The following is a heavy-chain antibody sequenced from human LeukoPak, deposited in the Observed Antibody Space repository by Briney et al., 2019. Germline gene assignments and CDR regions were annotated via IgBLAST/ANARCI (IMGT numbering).Heavy chain of an antibody. CDR1: GYTFTGYY. V-gene: IGHV1-2*06. CDR2: INPNSGGT. D-gene: IGHD5-24*01. CDR3: ARASGDGYQRRFDY. J-gene: IGHJ4*02. Sequence: GASVKVSCKASGYTFTGYYMHWVRQAPGQGLEWMGRINPNSGGTNYAQKFQGRVTMTRDMSISTAYMELSRLRSDDTAVYYCARASGDGYQRRFDYWGQGTLVTVSS.